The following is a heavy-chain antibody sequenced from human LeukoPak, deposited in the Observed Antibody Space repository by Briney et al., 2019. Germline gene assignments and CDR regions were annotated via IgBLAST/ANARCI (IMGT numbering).Heavy chain of an antibody. V-gene: IGHV3-7*01. J-gene: IGHJ4*02. CDR1: GFTFSRFW. CDR3: ARGGTFVSDY. CDR2: INQDGAEK. D-gene: IGHD1-1*01. Sequence: GGSLRLSCAAFGFTFSRFWMSWVRQVPGKGLEWVANINQDGAEKYYVDSMKGRFTVSRDNAKNSLYLQMDSLRAEDTAVYYCARGGTFVSDYWGQGTLVTVSS.